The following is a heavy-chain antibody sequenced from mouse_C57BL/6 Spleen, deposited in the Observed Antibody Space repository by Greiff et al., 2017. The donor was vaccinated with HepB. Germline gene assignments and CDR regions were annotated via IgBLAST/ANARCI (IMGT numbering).Heavy chain of an antibody. D-gene: IGHD2-5*01. J-gene: IGHJ3*01. Sequence: QVQLKESGPGLVQPSQSLSITCTVSGFSLTSYGVHWVRQSPGKGLEWLGVIWSGGSTDYNAAFISRLSISKDNSKSQVFFKMNSLQADDTAIYYCARSLYSNYGGTWFAYWGQGTLVTVSA. V-gene: IGHV2-2*01. CDR3: ARSLYSNYGGTWFAY. CDR1: GFSLTSYG. CDR2: IWSGGST.